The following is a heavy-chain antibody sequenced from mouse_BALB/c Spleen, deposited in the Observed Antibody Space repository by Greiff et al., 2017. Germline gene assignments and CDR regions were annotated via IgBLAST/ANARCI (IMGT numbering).Heavy chain of an antibody. J-gene: IGHJ4*01. CDR2: IWAGGST. CDR1: GFSLTSYG. Sequence: VQLQESGPGLVAPSQSLSITCTVSGFSLTSYGVHWVRQPPGKGLEWLGVIWAGGSTNYNSALMSRLSISKDNSKSQVFLKMNSLQTDDTAMYYCARGDAYAMDYWGQGTSVTVSS. D-gene: IGHD2-13*01. CDR3: ARGDAYAMDY. V-gene: IGHV2-9*02.